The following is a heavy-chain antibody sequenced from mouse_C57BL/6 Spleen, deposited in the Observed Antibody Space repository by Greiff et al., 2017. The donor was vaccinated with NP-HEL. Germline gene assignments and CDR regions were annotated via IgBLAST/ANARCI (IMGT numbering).Heavy chain of an antibody. J-gene: IGHJ4*01. CDR2: ISSGSSTT. V-gene: IGHV5-17*01. Sequence: EVMLVESGGGLVKPGGSLKLSCAASGFTFSDYGMPWVRQAPEKGLEWVAYISSGSSTTYYADTVKGRFTISRDNAKNTLFLQMTSLRAEDTAMYYCAGQGGYYDYPYAMDYWGQGTSVTVSS. CDR3: AGQGGYYDYPYAMDY. CDR1: GFTFSDYG. D-gene: IGHD2-4*01.